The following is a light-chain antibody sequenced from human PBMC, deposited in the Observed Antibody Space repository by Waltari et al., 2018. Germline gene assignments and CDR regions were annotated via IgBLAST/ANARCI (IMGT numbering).Light chain of an antibody. J-gene: IGLJ2*01. Sequence: SYELTQAPSVSVSPGQTASITCSGEKLENKYVYWYQQKAGQSPVLVIHQDTKRPSGIPERFSGSNSWNTATLTISGTQAVDEADYYCQAWDSNTVIFGGGTKLTVL. CDR1: KLENKY. CDR2: QDT. V-gene: IGLV3-1*01. CDR3: QAWDSNTVI.